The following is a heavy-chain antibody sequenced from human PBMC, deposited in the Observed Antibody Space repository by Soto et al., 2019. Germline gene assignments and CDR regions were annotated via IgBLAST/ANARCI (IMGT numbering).Heavy chain of an antibody. J-gene: IGHJ4*02. CDR2: INTANGNT. CDR3: ARVGYSGGWYDY. V-gene: IGHV1-3*04. Sequence: QVQLVQSGAEMKKPGASVKVSCKTSGFTFTTYGLHWVRQAPGQRPEWMGWINTANGNTKYSQNLRGRVTLTRDTPASTTYMEVSSLRSEDTAVYYCARVGYSGGWYDYWGQGTLVIVSS. D-gene: IGHD6-19*01. CDR1: GFTFTTYG.